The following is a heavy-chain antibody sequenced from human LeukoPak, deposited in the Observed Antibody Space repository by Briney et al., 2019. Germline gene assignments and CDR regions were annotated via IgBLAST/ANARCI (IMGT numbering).Heavy chain of an antibody. D-gene: IGHD3-22*01. CDR2: IRSKAYGGTT. V-gene: IGHV3-49*01. J-gene: IGHJ4*02. CDR1: GFTFGDYD. CDR3: SRDRAMIAY. Sequence: PGGSLRLSCTAAGFTFGDYDMSWFRQAPGKGLEWVGFIRSKAYGGTTEYTASVKGRFTISRDDSKSIAYLQMNSLKTEDTAVYYCSRDRAMIAYWGQGTLVTVSS.